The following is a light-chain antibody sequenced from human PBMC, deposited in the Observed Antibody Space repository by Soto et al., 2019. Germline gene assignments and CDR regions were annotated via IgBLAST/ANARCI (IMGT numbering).Light chain of an antibody. CDR1: QTFSTSY. V-gene: IGKV3-20*01. CDR2: GSS. Sequence: ESELAQAPGTLSLSPLERANLSCSSSQTFSTSYLAWYQQKPGQAPRLLIYGSSSRATGIPDRFSGHGSGTDFTLTISRLEPEDFAVYYCQQYGGSPITFGQGTRLEIK. J-gene: IGKJ5*01. CDR3: QQYGGSPIT.